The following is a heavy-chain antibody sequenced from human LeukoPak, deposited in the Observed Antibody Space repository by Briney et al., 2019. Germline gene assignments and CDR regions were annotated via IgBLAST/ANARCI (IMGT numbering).Heavy chain of an antibody. CDR1: GFSFRDYP. CDR3: ARPGGSYVDYYYYMDV. Sequence: GGSLRLSCEAAGFSFRDYPMGWVRRASGKRLEWVSGISAGADVIFYADPVKGRFTISRDNSKNTLYLQMNSLRAEDTAVYYCARPGGSYVDYYYYMDVWGKGTTVTVSS. D-gene: IGHD1-26*01. CDR2: ISAGADVI. J-gene: IGHJ6*03. V-gene: IGHV3-23*01.